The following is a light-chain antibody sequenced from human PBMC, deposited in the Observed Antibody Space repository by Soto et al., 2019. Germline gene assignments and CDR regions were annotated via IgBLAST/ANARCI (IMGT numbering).Light chain of an antibody. V-gene: IGLV1-40*01. CDR3: QSYDSSAVV. J-gene: IGLJ2*01. CDR1: SSNIGAGYD. CDR2: GNS. Sequence: QSVLTQPPSVSGAPGQRVTISCTGSSSNIGAGYDVHWYQQLPGTAPKLLIYGNSNPPSGVPDRFSGSKSGTSASLAITGLQAEDEADYYCQSYDSSAVVFGGGTKLTVL.